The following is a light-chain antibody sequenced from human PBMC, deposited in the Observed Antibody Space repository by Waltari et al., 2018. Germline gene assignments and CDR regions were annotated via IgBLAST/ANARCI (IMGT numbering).Light chain of an antibody. CDR3: SSYTGCSVL. CDR1: SSDVGGYNY. CDR2: DVS. V-gene: IGLV2-14*03. Sequence: QSALTQPAAVSGSPGQSITISCTGTSSDVGGYNYDPWYQQHPGKATKLMIYDVSNRPSGVSNRFSGATSGNTACLTVSGLQAEYDAGYCCSSYTGCSVLFGGGAKLSVL. J-gene: IGLJ2*01.